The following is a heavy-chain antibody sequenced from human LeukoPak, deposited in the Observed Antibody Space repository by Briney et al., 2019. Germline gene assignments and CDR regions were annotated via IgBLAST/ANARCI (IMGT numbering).Heavy chain of an antibody. Sequence: GGSLRLSCAASGFTFSNAWMSWVRQAPGKGLEWVGRIKSKTDGGTTDYAAPVKGRFTISGDDSKNTLYLQMNSLKTEDTAVYYCTTDPRIGRFLEWLVAFDIWGQGTMVTVSS. J-gene: IGHJ3*02. CDR3: TTDPRIGRFLEWLVAFDI. D-gene: IGHD3-3*01. CDR2: IKSKTDGGTT. CDR1: GFTFSNAW. V-gene: IGHV3-15*01.